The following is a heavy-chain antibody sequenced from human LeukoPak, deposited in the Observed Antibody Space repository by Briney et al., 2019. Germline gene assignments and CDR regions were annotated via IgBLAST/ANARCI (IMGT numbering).Heavy chain of an antibody. CDR1: GFTFSSYS. V-gene: IGHV3-21*04. J-gene: IGHJ4*02. Sequence: GGSLRLSCAASGFTFSSYSMNWVRQAPGKGLEWVSSISSSSSYIYYADPVKGRFTISRDNAKNLLYLQMNSLRAEDTAVYYCARDPGYSYGYEGPYYFDYWGQGTLVTVSS. D-gene: IGHD5-18*01. CDR3: ARDPGYSYGYEGPYYFDY. CDR2: ISSSSSYI.